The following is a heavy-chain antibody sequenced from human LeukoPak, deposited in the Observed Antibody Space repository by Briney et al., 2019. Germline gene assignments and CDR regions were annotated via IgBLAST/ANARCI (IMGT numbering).Heavy chain of an antibody. CDR1: GYTFTGYN. D-gene: IGHD3-22*01. J-gene: IGHJ5*02. CDR2: INPYSGDT. Sequence: GASVKVSFKASGYTFTGYNMHWVRQAPGQGLEWMGWINPYSGDTNYARKFQGRVTMTRDTSISTAYMELTGLTSDDTSVYYCFSDDSSGNFGTWGQGTLVTVSS. CDR3: FSDDSSGNFGT. V-gene: IGHV1-2*02.